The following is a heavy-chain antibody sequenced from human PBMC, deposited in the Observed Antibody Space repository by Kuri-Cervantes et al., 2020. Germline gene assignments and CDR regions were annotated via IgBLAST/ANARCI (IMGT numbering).Heavy chain of an antibody. Sequence: GGSLRLSCAASGFTFSSYGMHWVRQAPGKGLEWVAFIPYDGSYEYYADSVKGRFTISRDNSKNSLYLQMNNLRAEDTAVYYCAREGSGYDSYYYYYMDVWGKGTAVTVSS. V-gene: IGHV3-30*02. CDR2: IPYDGSYE. D-gene: IGHD5-12*01. J-gene: IGHJ6*03. CDR3: AREGSGYDSYYYYYMDV. CDR1: GFTFSSYG.